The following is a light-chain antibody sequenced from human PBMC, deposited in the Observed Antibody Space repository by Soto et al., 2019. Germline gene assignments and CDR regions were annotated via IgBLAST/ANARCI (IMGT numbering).Light chain of an antibody. Sequence: EIVMTQSPATLSVSPGERATLSCRASQSVSSNLAWYQQKPGQAPRLLIYGVSTRATGIPASFSGSGSGTECTLTISSLQSEDFAVYYCQQYNNWPWTFGQGTKVEIK. V-gene: IGKV3-15*01. CDR3: QQYNNWPWT. CDR1: QSVSSN. J-gene: IGKJ1*01. CDR2: GVS.